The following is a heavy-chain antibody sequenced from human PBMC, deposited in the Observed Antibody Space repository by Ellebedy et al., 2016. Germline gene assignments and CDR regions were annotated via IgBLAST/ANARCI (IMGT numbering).Heavy chain of an antibody. CDR1: GFSLTTNAVV. CDR3: VHRTTVTSVDH. CDR2: VYGNDDK. V-gene: IGHV2-5*04. J-gene: IGHJ4*02. D-gene: IGHD4-17*01. Sequence: SGPTLVKPTQTLTLTCTFSGFSLTTNAVVVGWVRQPPGKAPEWLTFVYGNDDKRYSPFLRSRPTITRDASKNQVVLTMTNMDPVDTGTYYCVHRTTVTSVDHWGRGTLVTVSS.